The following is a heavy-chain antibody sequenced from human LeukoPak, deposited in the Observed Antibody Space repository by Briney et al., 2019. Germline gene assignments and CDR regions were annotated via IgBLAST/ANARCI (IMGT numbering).Heavy chain of an antibody. Sequence: SETLSLTCAVYGGSFSGYYWSCIRQPPGKGLEWIGEINHSGSTNYNPSLKSRVTISVDTSKNQFSLKLSSVTAADTAVYYCARRTLYCSGGSCYSPFDYWGQGTLVTVSS. CDR1: GGSFSGYY. CDR3: ARRTLYCSGGSCYSPFDY. V-gene: IGHV4-34*01. J-gene: IGHJ4*02. CDR2: INHSGST. D-gene: IGHD2-15*01.